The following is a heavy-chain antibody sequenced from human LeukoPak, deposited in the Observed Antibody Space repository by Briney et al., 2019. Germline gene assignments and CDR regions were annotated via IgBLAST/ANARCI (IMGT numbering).Heavy chain of an antibody. Sequence: SETLSLTCTVSGGSISSYYWSWIRQPPGKGLEWIGYIYDSGSTSYNPPLKSRVTISVDTSKNQFSLKLSSVTAADTAVYYCARSWELYYFDYWGQGTLVTVSS. J-gene: IGHJ4*02. CDR1: GGSISSYY. CDR3: ARSWELYYFDY. V-gene: IGHV4-59*01. D-gene: IGHD4-23*01. CDR2: IYDSGST.